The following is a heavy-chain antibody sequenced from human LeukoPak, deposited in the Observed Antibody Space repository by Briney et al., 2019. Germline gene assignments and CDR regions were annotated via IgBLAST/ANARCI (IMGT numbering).Heavy chain of an antibody. CDR2: INHSGST. Sequence: PSETLSLTCAVYGGSFSGYYWNWIRQPPGKGLEWIGEINHSGSTNYNPSLKSRVTISVDTSKNQFSLKLSSVTAADTAVYYCASSGGGSGSVDYWGQGTLVTVSS. CDR1: GGSFSGYY. J-gene: IGHJ4*02. CDR3: ASSGGGSGSVDY. D-gene: IGHD6-25*01. V-gene: IGHV4-34*01.